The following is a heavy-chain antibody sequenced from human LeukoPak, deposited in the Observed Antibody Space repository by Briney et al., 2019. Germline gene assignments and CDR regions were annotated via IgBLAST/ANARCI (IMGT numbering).Heavy chain of an antibody. J-gene: IGHJ6*04. D-gene: IGHD3-10*01. CDR3: AKDPFLGSGSYSYYYYGMDV. Sequence: HPGRSLRLSCAASGLTLSSYGMHWVRQAPGKGLEWVAVISYDGSNKYYADSVKGRFTISRDNSKNTLYLQMNSLRAEDTAVYYCAKDPFLGSGSYSYYYYGMDVWGKGTTVTVSS. CDR2: ISYDGSNK. V-gene: IGHV3-30*18. CDR1: GLTLSSYG.